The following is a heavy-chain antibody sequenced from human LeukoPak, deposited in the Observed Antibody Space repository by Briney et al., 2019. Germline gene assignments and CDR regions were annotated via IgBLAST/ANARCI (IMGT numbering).Heavy chain of an antibody. V-gene: IGHV4-59*01. CDR3: ARGEGSTMADY. CDR1: GGSTSGFY. J-gene: IGHJ4*01. CDR2: VYYSGTT. D-gene: IGHD4/OR15-4a*01. Sequence: SETLSLTCTVSGGSTSGFYWTWIRQPPGKGLEWIGHVYYSGTTNYNPSLKSRVTISVDTSKNQFSLKLTSVTAADTAVYYCARGEGSTMADYWGRGTLVTVSS.